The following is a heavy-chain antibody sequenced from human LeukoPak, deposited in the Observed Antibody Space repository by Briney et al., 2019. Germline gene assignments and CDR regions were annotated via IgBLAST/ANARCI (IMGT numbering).Heavy chain of an antibody. J-gene: IGHJ6*03. Sequence: PGGSLRLSCAASGFTFSSYGMHWVRQAPGKGLEWVAFIRYDGSNKYYADPVKGRFTISRDNSKNTLYLQMNSLRAEDTAVYYCAKDLYCSGGSCYSSYMDVWGKGTTVTVSS. CDR2: IRYDGSNK. CDR1: GFTFSSYG. V-gene: IGHV3-30*02. D-gene: IGHD2-15*01. CDR3: AKDLYCSGGSCYSSYMDV.